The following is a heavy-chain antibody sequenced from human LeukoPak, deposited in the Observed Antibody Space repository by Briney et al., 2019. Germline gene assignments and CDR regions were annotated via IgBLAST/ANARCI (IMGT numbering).Heavy chain of an antibody. CDR1: GFTFSSYE. J-gene: IGHJ5*02. V-gene: IGHV3-48*03. D-gene: IGHD6-13*01. CDR2: ISSSGSTI. Sequence: GGSLRLSCAASGFTFSSYEMNWVRQAPGKGLEWVSYISSSGSTIYYADSVKGRFTISRDNAKNSLYLQMNSLRAEDTAVYYCARDSEAAGMGFLDAWGQGTLVTVSS. CDR3: ARDSEAAGMGFLDA.